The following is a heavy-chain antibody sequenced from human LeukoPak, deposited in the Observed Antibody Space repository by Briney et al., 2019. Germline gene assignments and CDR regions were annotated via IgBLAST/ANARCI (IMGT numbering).Heavy chain of an antibody. CDR2: ISYDGSNK. CDR3: AREGAEQAFDI. J-gene: IGHJ3*02. D-gene: IGHD1-26*01. CDR1: GFTFSSYA. Sequence: PGGSLRLSCAASGFTFSSYAMHWARQAPGKGLEWVAVISYDGSNKYYADSVKGRFTISRDNSKNTLYLQMNSLRAEDTAVYYCAREGAEQAFDIWGQGTMVTVSS. V-gene: IGHV3-30-3*01.